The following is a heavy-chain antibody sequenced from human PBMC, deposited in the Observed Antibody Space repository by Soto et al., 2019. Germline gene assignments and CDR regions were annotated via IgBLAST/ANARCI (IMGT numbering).Heavy chain of an antibody. CDR2: INHSGST. J-gene: IGHJ6*03. D-gene: IGHD3-3*01. V-gene: IGHV4-34*01. Sequence: SETLSLTCAVYGGSFSGYYWSWIRQPPGKGLEWIGEINHSGSTNYNPSLKSRVTISVDTSKNQFSLKLSSVTAADTAVYYCAGSKPYYVFWRTTHDSSRYMDVWGKGPPFTVSS. CDR3: AGSKPYYVFWRTTHDSSRYMDV. CDR1: GGSFSGYY.